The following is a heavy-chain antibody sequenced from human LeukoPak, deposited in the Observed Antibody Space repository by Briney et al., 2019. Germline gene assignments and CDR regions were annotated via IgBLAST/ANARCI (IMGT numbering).Heavy chain of an antibody. V-gene: IGHV3-43*02. CDR1: GFTFDDYA. J-gene: IGHJ2*01. Sequence: GGSLRLSCAASGFTFDDYAMHWVRQAPGKGLEWVSLISGSGGYTYYADSVKGRFTISRDNSKNSLYLQMNSLRTEDTALYYCAKDADDSSGYYPTFFRYFDLWGRGTLVTVSS. D-gene: IGHD3-22*01. CDR2: ISGSGGYT. CDR3: AKDADDSSGYYPTFFRYFDL.